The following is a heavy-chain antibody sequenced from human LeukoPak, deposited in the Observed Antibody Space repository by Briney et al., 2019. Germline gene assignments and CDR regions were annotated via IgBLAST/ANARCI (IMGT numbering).Heavy chain of an antibody. CDR1: GYTFTSYG. CDR3: ARDLVRSGYYNDAFDI. CDR2: ISAYNGNT. Sequence: ASVKVSCKASGYTFTSYGISWVRQAPGQGLEWTGWISAYNGNTNYAQKLQGRVTMTTDTSTSTAYMELRSLRSDDTAVYYCARDLVRSGYYNDAFDIWGQGTMVTVSS. V-gene: IGHV1-18*01. J-gene: IGHJ3*02. D-gene: IGHD3-22*01.